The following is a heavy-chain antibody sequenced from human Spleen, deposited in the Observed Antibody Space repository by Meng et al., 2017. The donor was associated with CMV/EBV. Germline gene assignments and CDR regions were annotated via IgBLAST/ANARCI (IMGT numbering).Heavy chain of an antibody. CDR1: GFTFSNFE. D-gene: IGHD1-26*01. Sequence: GESLKISCAASGFTFSNFEMNWVRQAPGKGLEWVSSISSSSSYINYAKSVKGRFTISRDNVKNSLYLQMNSLRAEDTAVYYCARERLYQPLWGDALDIWGQGTVVTVSS. CDR2: ISSSSSYI. CDR3: ARERLYQPLWGDALDI. J-gene: IGHJ3*02. V-gene: IGHV3-21*01.